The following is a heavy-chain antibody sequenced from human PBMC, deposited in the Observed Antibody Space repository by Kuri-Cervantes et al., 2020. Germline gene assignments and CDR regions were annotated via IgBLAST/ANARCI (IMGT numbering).Heavy chain of an antibody. CDR1: GGSFSGYY. CDR2: INHNGST. CDR3: ARATDGVDY. D-gene: IGHD3-10*01. V-gene: IGHV4-34*01. Sequence: GSLRLSCAVYGGSFSGYYWSWIRQPPGKGLEWIGEINHNGSTNYNPSLKSRVTISVDTSKNQFSLKLSSVTAADTAVYYCARATDGVDYWGQGTLVTVSS. J-gene: IGHJ4*02.